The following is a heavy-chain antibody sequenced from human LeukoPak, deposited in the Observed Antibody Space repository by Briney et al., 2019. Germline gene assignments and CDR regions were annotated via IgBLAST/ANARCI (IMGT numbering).Heavy chain of an antibody. CDR3: ASTPTVVTLHPVDY. CDR1: GGSISSYY. Sequence: SETLSLTCTVSGGSISSYYWSWIRQPPGKGLEWIGEIYHSGSTNYNPSLKSRVTISVDTSKNQFSLKLSSVTAADTAVYYCASTPTVVTLHPVDYWGQGTLVTVSS. V-gene: IGHV4-59*12. CDR2: IYHSGST. J-gene: IGHJ4*02. D-gene: IGHD4-23*01.